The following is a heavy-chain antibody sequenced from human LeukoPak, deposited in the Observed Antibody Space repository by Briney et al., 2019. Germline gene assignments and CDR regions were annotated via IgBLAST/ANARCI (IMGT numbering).Heavy chain of an antibody. V-gene: IGHV3-23*01. J-gene: IGHJ4*02. Sequence: GGSLRLYCAASGFTFSSYAMSWVRQAPGKGLEWVSAISGSGGSTYYADSVKGRFTISRDNSKNTLYLQMNSLRAEDTAVYYCARGTWFAELSVDHWGQGTLVTVSS. CDR2: ISGSGGST. CDR3: ARGTWFAELSVDH. CDR1: GFTFSSYA. D-gene: IGHD3-10*01.